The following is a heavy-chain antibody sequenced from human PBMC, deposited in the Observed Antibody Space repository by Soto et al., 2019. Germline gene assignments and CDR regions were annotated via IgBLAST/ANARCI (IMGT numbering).Heavy chain of an antibody. V-gene: IGHV1-46*01. CDR3: ASKATYGGDHDAFDI. CDR1: GYTFTKYY. CDR2: INPSGGRT. Sequence: QAQLVQSGAEVKKPGASVKVSCQTFGYTFTKYYIQWVRQVPGQGLEWMGTINPSGGRTSYAQNFKGRVTLTRDTSTNTVYMDLSSLRAEDTAVYYCASKATYGGDHDAFDIWGQGTMVIVSS. J-gene: IGHJ3*02. D-gene: IGHD2-21*02.